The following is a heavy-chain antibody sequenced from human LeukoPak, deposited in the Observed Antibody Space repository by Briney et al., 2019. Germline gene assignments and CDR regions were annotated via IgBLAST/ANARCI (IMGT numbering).Heavy chain of an antibody. D-gene: IGHD3-10*01. CDR1: GFTFDDYA. Sequence: PGGSLRLSCAASGFTFDDYAMHWVRQAPGKGLEWVSGISWNSGSIGHADSVKGRFTISRDNAKNSLYLQMNSLRAEDTALYYCAKGMVRGVKGYYGMDVWGQGTTVTVSS. J-gene: IGHJ6*02. CDR2: ISWNSGSI. V-gene: IGHV3-9*01. CDR3: AKGMVRGVKGYYGMDV.